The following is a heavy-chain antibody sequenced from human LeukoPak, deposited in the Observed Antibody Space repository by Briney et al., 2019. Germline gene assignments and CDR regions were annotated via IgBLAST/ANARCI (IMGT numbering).Heavy chain of an antibody. Sequence: GESLQISWMGSGYPFISHTISWGRQMPGKGLEWMGRIDPSDSYTNYSPSFQGHVTISAHKSISTPYLQWSSLKASDTPMYDCARQVGYDEYEYDLGGRGTLVTVSS. CDR2: IDPSDSYT. CDR3: ARQVGYDEYEYDL. J-gene: IGHJ4*02. V-gene: IGHV5-10-1*01. CDR1: GYPFISHT. D-gene: IGHD3-16*01.